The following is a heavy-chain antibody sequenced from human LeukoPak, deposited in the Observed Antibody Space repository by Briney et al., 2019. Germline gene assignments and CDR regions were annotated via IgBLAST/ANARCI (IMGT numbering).Heavy chain of an antibody. Sequence: GGSLRLSCAASGFTLSSYSMIWVRQAPGKGLEWVSSISSSSSYIYYADSVKGRFTISRDNAKNSLYLQMNSLRAEDTAVYYCARDHHSSGWYPFDYWGQGTLVTVSS. V-gene: IGHV3-21*01. CDR1: GFTLSSYS. CDR3: ARDHHSSGWYPFDY. D-gene: IGHD6-19*01. J-gene: IGHJ4*02. CDR2: ISSSSSYI.